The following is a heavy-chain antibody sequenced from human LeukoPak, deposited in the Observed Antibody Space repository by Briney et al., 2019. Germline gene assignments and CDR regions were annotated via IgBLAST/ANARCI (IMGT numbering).Heavy chain of an antibody. CDR2: INHGGST. D-gene: IGHD2-2*02. CDR3: ARAKDIVVVPAAILGGMDV. Sequence: SETLSLTCAVYGGSFTGYYWSWIRQPPGKGLEWIGEINHGGSTNYNPSLKSRVTISVDTSKNQFSLKLSSVTAADTAVYYCARAKDIVVVPAAILGGMDVWGQETTVTISS. CDR1: GGSFTGYY. J-gene: IGHJ6*02. V-gene: IGHV4-34*01.